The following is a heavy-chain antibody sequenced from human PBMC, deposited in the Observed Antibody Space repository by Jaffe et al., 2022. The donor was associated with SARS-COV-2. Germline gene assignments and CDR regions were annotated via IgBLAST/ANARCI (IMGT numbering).Heavy chain of an antibody. V-gene: IGHV4-59*01. J-gene: IGHJ4*02. Sequence: QVHLQESGPGLVKPSETLSLTCTVSGGSISDYYWTWIRQPPGKGLEWIGYIYYTGNTNYNPSLQSRVTISLDTSRNQFSLKLNSVTAADTAVYYCARRVATKPIYCFDYWGQGTLVTVSS. CDR3: ARRVATKPIYCFDY. CDR2: IYYTGNT. CDR1: GGSISDYY. D-gene: IGHD5-12*01.